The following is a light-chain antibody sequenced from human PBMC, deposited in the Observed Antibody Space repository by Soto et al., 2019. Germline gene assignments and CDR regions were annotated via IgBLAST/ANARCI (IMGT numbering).Light chain of an antibody. CDR2: GAS. J-gene: IGKJ1*01. CDR3: QQYNNWPPT. CDR1: QSVSSN. Sequence: EIVMTQSPATLSVSPGERVTLSCRASQSVSSNLAWYQQKPGQAPRLLIYGASTRATGIPARFSGSGSGTESTLTISSLQSEDFAVYYCQQYNNWPPTFGQGTKVDIK. V-gene: IGKV3-15*01.